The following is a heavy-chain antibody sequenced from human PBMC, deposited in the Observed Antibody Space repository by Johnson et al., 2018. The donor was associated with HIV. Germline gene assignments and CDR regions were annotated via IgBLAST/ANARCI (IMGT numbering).Heavy chain of an antibody. V-gene: IGHV3-49*03. Sequence: VQLVESGGGVVQPGRSLKLSCAASGLTFGAYALSWFRQAPGKGLEWVGFIRSKAYGGTTEYAASVKGRFTISRDDSKNIAYLQMNSLKTEDTAMYYCTGGRDLRAFDIWGQGTMVTVSS. CDR3: TGGRDLRAFDI. CDR2: IRSKAYGGTT. J-gene: IGHJ3*02. CDR1: GLTFGAYA. D-gene: IGHD2-21*02.